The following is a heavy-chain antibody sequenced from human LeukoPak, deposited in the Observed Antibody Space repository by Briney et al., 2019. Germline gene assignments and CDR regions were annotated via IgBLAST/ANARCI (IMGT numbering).Heavy chain of an antibody. V-gene: IGHV1-69*04. D-gene: IGHD4-17*01. CDR1: GGSFSSYV. Sequence: SVKVSCKASGGSFSSYVITWVRQAPGQGLEWMGRIIPILGIANYAQKFQGRVTITADKSTSTAYMELSSLRSEDTAVYYCARERGVTVTTWDYWGQGTLVTVSS. CDR2: IIPILGIA. CDR3: ARERGVTVTTWDY. J-gene: IGHJ4*02.